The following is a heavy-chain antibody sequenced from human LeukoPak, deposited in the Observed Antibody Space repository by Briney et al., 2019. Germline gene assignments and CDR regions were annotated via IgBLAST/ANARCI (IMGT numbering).Heavy chain of an antibody. CDR1: GFTFSSYG. CDR3: AKDRAYYDFWSGYWD. D-gene: IGHD3-3*01. Sequence: TGGSLRLSCAASGFTFSSYGMHWVRQAPGKGLEWVAVISYDGSNKYYADSVKGRFTISRDNSKNTLYLQMNSLRAEDTAVYYCAKDRAYYDFWSGYWDWGQGTLVTVSS. J-gene: IGHJ4*02. CDR2: ISYDGSNK. V-gene: IGHV3-30*18.